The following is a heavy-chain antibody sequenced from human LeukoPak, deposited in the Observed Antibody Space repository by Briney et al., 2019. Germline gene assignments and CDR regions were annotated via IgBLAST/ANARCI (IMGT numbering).Heavy chain of an antibody. CDR2: TRNKANSYTT. D-gene: IGHD6-13*01. CDR3: ARSRQQLVLIFWFDP. Sequence: GGSLRLSCAASGFTFSDHYMDWVRQAPGKGLEWVGRTRNKANSYTTEYAASVKGRFTISRDDSKNSLYLQMNSLKTEDTAVYYCARSRQQLVLIFWFDPWGQGTLVTVSS. V-gene: IGHV3-72*01. CDR1: GFTFSDHY. J-gene: IGHJ5*02.